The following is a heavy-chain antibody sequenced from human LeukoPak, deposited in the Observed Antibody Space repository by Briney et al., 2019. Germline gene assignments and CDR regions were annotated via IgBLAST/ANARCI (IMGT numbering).Heavy chain of an antibody. CDR2: INPNSGGT. D-gene: IGHD5-12*01. V-gene: IGHV1-2*02. CDR3: ARDGGYSGYRAVDY. Sequence: ASVKVSCKASGYTFTGYYMHWVRQAPGQGLEWMGWINPNSGGTNYAQKLQGRVTMTRDTSISTAYMELSRLRSDDTAVYHCARDGGYSGYRAVDYWGQGTLVTVSS. CDR1: GYTFTGYY. J-gene: IGHJ4*02.